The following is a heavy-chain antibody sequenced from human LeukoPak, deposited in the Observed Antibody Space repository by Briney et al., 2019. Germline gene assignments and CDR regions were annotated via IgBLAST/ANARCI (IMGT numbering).Heavy chain of an antibody. V-gene: IGHV3-23*01. CDR1: GFTFISYA. CDR2: ISGSGVST. CDR3: AKDTPYFEH. Sequence: GGSLRLSCAASGFTFISYAMSWVRQAPGKGLGWVSPISGSGVSTYYAHSVKGRFTLSRDDSKRTVYLQMSSLSVADTAVYFCAKDTPYFEHWGQGVRVTVAS. J-gene: IGHJ4*02.